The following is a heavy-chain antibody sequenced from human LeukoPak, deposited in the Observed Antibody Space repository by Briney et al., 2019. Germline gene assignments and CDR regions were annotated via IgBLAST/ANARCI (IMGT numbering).Heavy chain of an antibody. V-gene: IGHV3-23*01. CDR3: AKGGDIVVVPGYYYGIDV. CDR1: GFTFSSYA. D-gene: IGHD2-2*01. CDR2: ISGSGGST. J-gene: IGHJ6*02. Sequence: GGSLRLSCAASGFTFSSYAMSWVRQAPGKGLEWVSAISGSGGSTYYADSVKGRFTISRDNSKNTLYLQMNSLRAEDTAVYYCAKGGDIVVVPGYYYGIDVWGQGTTVTVYS.